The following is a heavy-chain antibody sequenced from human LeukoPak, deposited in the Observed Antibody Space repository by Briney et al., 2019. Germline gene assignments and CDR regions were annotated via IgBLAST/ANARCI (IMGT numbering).Heavy chain of an antibody. D-gene: IGHD3-10*01. V-gene: IGHV1-18*01. CDR2: ISAYNGNT. Sequence: ASVKVSCKASGYTSTSYGISWVRQAPGQGLEWMGWISAYNGNTNYAQKLQGRVTMTTDTSTSTAYMELRSLRSDDTAVYYCARVPRVRFYYYYMDVWGKGTTVAVSS. CDR3: ARVPRVRFYYYYMDV. J-gene: IGHJ6*03. CDR1: GYTSTSYG.